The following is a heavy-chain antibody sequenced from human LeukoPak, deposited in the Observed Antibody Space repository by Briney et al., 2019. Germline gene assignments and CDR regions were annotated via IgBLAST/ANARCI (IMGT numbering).Heavy chain of an antibody. CDR1: GFTFSSYG. CDR2: ISGSGGST. Sequence: GGSLRLSCAASGFTFSSYGMSWVRQAPGKGLEWVSAISGSGGSTYYADSVKGRFTISRDNSKNTLYLQMNSLRAEDTAVYYCAKDGMQSGGSPNWFDPWGQGNLVTVSS. D-gene: IGHD2-15*01. V-gene: IGHV3-23*01. J-gene: IGHJ5*02. CDR3: AKDGMQSGGSPNWFDP.